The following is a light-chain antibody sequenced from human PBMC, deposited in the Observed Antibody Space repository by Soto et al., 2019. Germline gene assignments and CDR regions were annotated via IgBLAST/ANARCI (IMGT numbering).Light chain of an antibody. CDR1: SSDVGGYNY. V-gene: IGLV2-14*03. CDR2: DVT. J-gene: IGLJ1*01. CDR3: SSYTSDTTGV. Sequence: QSALTQPASVSGSPGQSIAISCTGTSSDVGGYNYVSWYQQHPGKAPKLMISDVTTRPSGVSNRFSGSKSGNTAALTISGLQAEDEADYYCSSYTSDTTGVFGTGTKLTVL.